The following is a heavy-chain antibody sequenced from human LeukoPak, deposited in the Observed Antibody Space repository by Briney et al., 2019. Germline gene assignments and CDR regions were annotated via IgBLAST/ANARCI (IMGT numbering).Heavy chain of an antibody. CDR1: GGSISIYY. D-gene: IGHD3-10*01. V-gene: IGHV4-4*07. CDR3: AREGSGNYYNPLGYMDV. J-gene: IGHJ6*03. CDR2: IFTSGIT. Sequence: SETLSLTCTVSGGSISIYYWNWIRQPAGKGLEWIGRIFTSGITNYDPSLKSRVAMSVDTSKNQFSLNLSSVTAADTAVYYCAREGSGNYYNPLGYMDVWGKGTTVTVSS.